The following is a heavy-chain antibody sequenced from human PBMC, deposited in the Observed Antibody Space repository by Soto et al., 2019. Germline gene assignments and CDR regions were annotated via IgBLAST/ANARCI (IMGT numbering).Heavy chain of an antibody. CDR3: AREDSSGWYSPYYYYGMDV. CDR2: ISSSSRYI. V-gene: IGHV3-21*01. J-gene: IGHJ6*02. Sequence: EVQLVESGGGLVKPGGSLRLSCAASGFTFSSYSMNWVRQAPGKGLEWVSSISSSSRYIYYADSGKGRFTISRYNAKNTLYLQMNSQRAENTAVYYCAREDSSGWYSPYYYYGMDVWGQGTTVTVSS. CDR1: GFTFSSYS. D-gene: IGHD6-19*01.